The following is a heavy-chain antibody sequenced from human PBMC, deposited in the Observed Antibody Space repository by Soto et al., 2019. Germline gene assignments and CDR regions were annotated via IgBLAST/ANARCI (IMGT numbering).Heavy chain of an antibody. CDR2: MSGDDVAT. J-gene: IGHJ1*01. Sequence: EVQLLESGGGFVQPGGSLRLSCAASGFTFSTYAMTWVRQAPGKGLEWVSSMSGDDVATYYADSVKGRITIFRDNSKNILYLRMNSLRAEDTAVYYCAKFSNSNTDWGQGALVTVSS. V-gene: IGHV3-23*01. CDR1: GFTFSTYA. CDR3: AKFSNSNTD.